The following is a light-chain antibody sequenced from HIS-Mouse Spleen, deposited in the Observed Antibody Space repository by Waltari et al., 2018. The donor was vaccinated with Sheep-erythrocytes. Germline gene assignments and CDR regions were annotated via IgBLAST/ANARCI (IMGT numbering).Light chain of an antibody. CDR2: AAS. Sequence: DIQMTQSQSSVSASVGDRVTTTCRASQGISSCLAWYQQKPGKAPKLLIYAASSLQSGVPSRFSGSGSGTDFTLTISSLQPEDFATYYCQQANSFPITFGQGTRLEIK. CDR3: QQANSFPIT. CDR1: QGISSC. V-gene: IGKV1-12*01. J-gene: IGKJ5*01.